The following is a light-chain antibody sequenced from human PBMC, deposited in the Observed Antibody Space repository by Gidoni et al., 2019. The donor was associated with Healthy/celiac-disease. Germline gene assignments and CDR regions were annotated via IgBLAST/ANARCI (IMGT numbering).Light chain of an antibody. V-gene: IGKV3-20*01. CDR2: GAS. CDR1: QSVSSSY. J-gene: IGKJ3*01. CDR3: QQYDRGIT. Sequence: EIVLTQSPGTLSLSPGERATLSCRASQSVSSSYLAWYQQKPGQAPRLLLYGASSRATGVPDRFSGSGSGTDFSFTISRLKPEDFAVYYCQQYDRGITFGPGTKVDIK.